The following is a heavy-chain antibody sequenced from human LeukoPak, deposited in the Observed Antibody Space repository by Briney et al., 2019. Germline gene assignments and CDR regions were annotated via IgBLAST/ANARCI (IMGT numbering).Heavy chain of an antibody. CDR1: GFTFDDYG. D-gene: IGHD6-6*01. CDR3: ARGGSSSSGLDY. Sequence: GGSLRLFCGASGFTFDDYGMSWVRQAPGKGLEWVSGINWNGGSTGYADSVKGRFTISRDNAKNSLYLQMNSLRAEDTALYYCARGGSSSSGLDYWGQGTLVTVSS. J-gene: IGHJ4*02. CDR2: INWNGGST. V-gene: IGHV3-20*04.